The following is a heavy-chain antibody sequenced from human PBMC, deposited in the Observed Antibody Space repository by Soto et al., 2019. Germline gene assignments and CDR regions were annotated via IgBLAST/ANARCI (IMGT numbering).Heavy chain of an antibody. J-gene: IGHJ4*02. CDR2: IYYSGST. D-gene: IGHD4-17*01. Sequence: SETLSLTCTVSGGSISSSSYYWGWIRQPPGKGLEWIGSIYYSGSTYYNPSLKSRFTISRDNAENSVYLEMESLRGEDTALYYCARDVDADFRTDFDYWGRGTLVTVSS. CDR3: ARDVDADFRTDFDY. CDR1: GGSISSSSYY. V-gene: IGHV4-39*07.